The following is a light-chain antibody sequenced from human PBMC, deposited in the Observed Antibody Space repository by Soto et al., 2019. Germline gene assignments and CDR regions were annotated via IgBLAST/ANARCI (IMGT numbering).Light chain of an antibody. V-gene: IGKV1D-12*01. CDR1: QDISHY. Sequence: DIRVTQSPSSVSASVGDRVTITCRASQDISHYLAWYQQKPGKAPKLLIYGASSLQSGVPSRFSGSGSGTDFTLPISSLQPEDFATFYCQQAYTFPRTFGQGTKVEIQ. CDR2: GAS. CDR3: QQAYTFPRT. J-gene: IGKJ1*01.